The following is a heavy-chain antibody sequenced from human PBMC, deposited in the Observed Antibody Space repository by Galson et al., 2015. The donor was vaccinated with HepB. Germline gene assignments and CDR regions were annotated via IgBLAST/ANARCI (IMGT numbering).Heavy chain of an antibody. CDR3: VRDRDNDFWIGPRFDY. Sequence: SLRLSCAASEFTFSNYWMTWVRQAPGKGLEWVASINHEGSEKNYVDSVEGRFTISRDNAKNSLFLQMNSLRDEDTAVYYCVRDRDNDFWIGPRFDYWGQGTLVTVSS. J-gene: IGHJ4*02. V-gene: IGHV3-7*01. CDR2: INHEGSEK. D-gene: IGHD3-3*01. CDR1: EFTFSNYW.